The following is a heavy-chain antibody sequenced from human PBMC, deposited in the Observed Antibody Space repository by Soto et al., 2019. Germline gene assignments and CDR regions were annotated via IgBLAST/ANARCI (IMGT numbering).Heavy chain of an antibody. CDR3: ARDQASYGTSGLLSY. CDR2: INPSGGST. CDR1: GYTFINYY. D-gene: IGHD3-22*01. V-gene: IGHV1-46*01. Sequence: WASVKVSCKASGYTFINYYVHWVRQAPGQGLEWVGTINPSGGSTTYAQNFHGRVTMTTDTSTSTVYMDLASLRSEDTAVYYCARDQASYGTSGLLSYWGQGTLVTVSS. J-gene: IGHJ4*02.